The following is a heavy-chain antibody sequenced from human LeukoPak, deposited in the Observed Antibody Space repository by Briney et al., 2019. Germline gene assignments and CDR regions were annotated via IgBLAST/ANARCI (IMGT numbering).Heavy chain of an antibody. J-gene: IGHJ6*02. V-gene: IGHV3-21*06. CDR2: ISSSSSYI. CDR1: GFTFSRYS. Sequence: GGSLRLSCAASGFTFSRYSMNWVRQAPGKGLEWVSSISSSSSYIYSADSVKGRFTISRDNAKNLLYLQMNSLRAEDTAVYYCALQGAATVTQSYYYYYGMDVWGQGTTVTVFS. CDR3: ALQGAATVTQSYYYYYGMDV. D-gene: IGHD4-17*01.